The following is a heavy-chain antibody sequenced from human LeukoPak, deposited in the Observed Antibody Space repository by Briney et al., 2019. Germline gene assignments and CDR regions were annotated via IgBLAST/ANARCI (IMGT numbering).Heavy chain of an antibody. CDR3: AKVAGEQWLVWELDY. J-gene: IGHJ4*02. Sequence: GSLSLSCAASGFPFSSYAMSWVRQAPGKGLEWVSAISGSGGSTYYADSVKGRFTISRDNSKNTLYLQMNSLRAEDTAVYYCAKVAGEQWLVWELDYWGQGTLVTVSS. V-gene: IGHV3-23*01. D-gene: IGHD6-19*01. CDR2: ISGSGGST. CDR1: GFPFSSYA.